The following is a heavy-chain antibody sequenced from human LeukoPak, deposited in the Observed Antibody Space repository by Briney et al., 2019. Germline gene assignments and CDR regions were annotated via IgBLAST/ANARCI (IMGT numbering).Heavy chain of an antibody. CDR1: GGTFSSYA. CDR3: ASIPNVDQLEFDY. CDR2: IIPIFGTA. V-gene: IGHV1-69*13. D-gene: IGHD2-21*01. Sequence: SVKVSCKASGGTFSSYAISWVRQAPGQGLEWMGGIIPIFGTANYAQEFQGRVTITADESTSTAYMELSSLRSEDTAVYYCASIPNVDQLEFDYWGQGTLVTVSS. J-gene: IGHJ4*02.